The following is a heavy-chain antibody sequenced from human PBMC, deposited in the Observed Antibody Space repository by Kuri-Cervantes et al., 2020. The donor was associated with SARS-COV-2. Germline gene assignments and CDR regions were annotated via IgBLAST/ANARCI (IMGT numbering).Heavy chain of an antibody. CDR3: ARVFLTMVRGVIIIQHYGMDV. V-gene: IGHV1-69*04. J-gene: IGHJ6*02. D-gene: IGHD3-10*01. Sequence: SVKVSCKASGGTFSSYAISWVRQAPGQGLEWMGRIIPILGIANYAQRFQGRVTITADKSTSTAYMELSSLRSEDTAVHYCARVFLTMVRGVIIIQHYGMDVWGQGTTVTVSS. CDR2: IIPILGIA. CDR1: GGTFSSYA.